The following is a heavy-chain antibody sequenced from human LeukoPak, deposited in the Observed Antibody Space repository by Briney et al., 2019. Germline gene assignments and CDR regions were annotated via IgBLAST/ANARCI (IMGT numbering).Heavy chain of an antibody. V-gene: IGHV1-2*02. CDR2: INPNSGGT. Sequence: GASVKVSCKASGYTFTGYYMHWVRQAPGQGLEWMGWINPNSGGTNYAQKFQGRVTMTRDTSISTAYMELSRLRSDDTAVYYCAREQQPLGRYYYYYMDVWGKGTTVTVSS. J-gene: IGHJ6*03. CDR1: GYTFTGYY. CDR3: AREQQPLGRYYYYYMDV. D-gene: IGHD6-13*01.